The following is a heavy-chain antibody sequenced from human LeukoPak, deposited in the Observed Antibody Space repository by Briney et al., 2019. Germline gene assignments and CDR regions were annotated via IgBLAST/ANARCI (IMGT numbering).Heavy chain of an antibody. V-gene: IGHV1-46*01. CDR2: ISPSGSST. CDR3: ARGDSSSPRNAFDI. D-gene: IGHD6-13*01. CDR1: GYTFTSYY. Sequence: ASVKVSCKASGYTFTSYYMHWVRQTPGQGLEWMGIISPSGSSTSHAKKFQGRVTMTRDTSTATVSMELSSLRSDDTAVYYCARGDSSSPRNAFDIWGQGTMVTVSS. J-gene: IGHJ3*02.